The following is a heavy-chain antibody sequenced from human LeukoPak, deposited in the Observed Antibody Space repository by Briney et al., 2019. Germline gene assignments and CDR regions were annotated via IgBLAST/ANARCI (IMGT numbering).Heavy chain of an antibody. CDR2: ISGRGGST. D-gene: IGHD3-3*01. V-gene: IGHV3-23*01. CDR3: AKDRTIFGVVSSDY. Sequence: PGGSLRLSCAASGFTFGSYAMSWVRQAPGKGLEWVSYISGRGGSTFYADSVKGRLTISRDNSKNTLYLQMNSLRAEDTAVYYCAKDRTIFGVVSSDYWGQGTLVTVSS. J-gene: IGHJ4*02. CDR1: GFTFGSYA.